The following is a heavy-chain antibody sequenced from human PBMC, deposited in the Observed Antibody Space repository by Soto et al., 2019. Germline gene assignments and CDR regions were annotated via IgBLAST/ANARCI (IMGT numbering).Heavy chain of an antibody. CDR2: IWYDGSNK. Sequence: GGSLRLSCAASGFTFSSYGMHWVRQAPGKGLEWVAVIWYDGSNKYYADSVKGRFTISRDNSKNTLYLQMNSLRAEDTAVYYCAKDRYCSSFSCSLIFYYYYGMDVWGQGTTVTVSS. D-gene: IGHD2-2*01. CDR3: AKDRYCSSFSCSLIFYYYYGMDV. CDR1: GFTFSSYG. J-gene: IGHJ6*02. V-gene: IGHV3-33*06.